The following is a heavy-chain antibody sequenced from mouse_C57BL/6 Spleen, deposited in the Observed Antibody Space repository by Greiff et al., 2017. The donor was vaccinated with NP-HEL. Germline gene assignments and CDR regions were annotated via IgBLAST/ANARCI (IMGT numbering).Heavy chain of an antibody. CDR2: IHPNSGST. CDR3: ASLLLWYFDV. V-gene: IGHV1-64*01. CDR1: GYTFTSYW. J-gene: IGHJ1*03. Sequence: QVQLKQPGAELVKPGASVKLSCKASGYTFTSYWMHWVKQRPGQGLEWIGMIHPNSGSTNYNEKFKSKATLTVDKSSSTAYMQLSSLTSEDSVVYYCASLLLWYFDVWGTGTTVTVSS. D-gene: IGHD1-1*01.